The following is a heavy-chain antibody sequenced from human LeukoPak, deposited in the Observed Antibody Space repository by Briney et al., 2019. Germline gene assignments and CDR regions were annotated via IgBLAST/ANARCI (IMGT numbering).Heavy chain of an antibody. CDR1: GFPFSSHA. D-gene: IGHD2-15*01. Sequence: PGGSLRLSCAASGFPFSSHAMSWVCQPPGKGLEWVAAISNGKTYYADSVRGRFAISRDDSTNTVYLHMNSLRDEDTALYHCVREAGYCAPVCVKTNFFDPWGQGTLVTVSS. CDR2: ISNGKT. CDR3: VREAGYCAPVCVKTNFFDP. J-gene: IGHJ5*02. V-gene: IGHV3-23*01.